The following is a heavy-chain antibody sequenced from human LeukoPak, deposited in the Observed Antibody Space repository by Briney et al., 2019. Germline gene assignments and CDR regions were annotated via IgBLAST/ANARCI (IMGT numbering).Heavy chain of an antibody. Sequence: GGSLRLSCAASGFTFSSYSMNWVRQAPGKGLEWVSSISSSSSYIYYADSVKGRFTISRDNAKNSLYLQMNSLRAEDTAVYYCAKDPEEAAEGWFDPWGQGTLVTVSS. J-gene: IGHJ5*02. CDR3: AKDPEEAAEGWFDP. V-gene: IGHV3-21*04. CDR1: GFTFSSYS. D-gene: IGHD6-13*01. CDR2: ISSSSSYI.